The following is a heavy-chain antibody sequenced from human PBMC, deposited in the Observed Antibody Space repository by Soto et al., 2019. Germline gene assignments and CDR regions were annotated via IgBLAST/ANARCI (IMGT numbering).Heavy chain of an antibody. CDR1: GGSISSSSHY. D-gene: IGHD2-15*01. CDR2: IKYSGNT. CDR3: ARSTDLLRYYYGMDV. V-gene: IGHV4-39*01. Sequence: SETLSLTCTVSGGSISSSSHYWGWVRQPPGKGLEWIASIKYSGNTYYNPSLKSRVTISVDTSENQFSLKLNSVTAADTAVYYCARSTDLLRYYYGMDVWGQGTTVTVSS. J-gene: IGHJ6*02.